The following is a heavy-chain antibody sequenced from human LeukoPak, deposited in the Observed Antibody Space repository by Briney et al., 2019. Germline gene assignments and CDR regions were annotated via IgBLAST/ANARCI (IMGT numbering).Heavy chain of an antibody. J-gene: IGHJ6*03. D-gene: IGHD3-3*01. CDR2: MNPNSGNT. Sequence: ASVKVSCKASGYTFTSYDINWVRQATGQGLEWMGWMNPNSGNTGYARKFQGRVTMTRNTSISTAYMELSSLRSEDTAVYYCARETYYDFWSGYNYYYYMDVWGKGTTVTVSS. CDR3: ARETYYDFWSGYNYYYYMDV. CDR1: GYTFTSYD. V-gene: IGHV1-8*01.